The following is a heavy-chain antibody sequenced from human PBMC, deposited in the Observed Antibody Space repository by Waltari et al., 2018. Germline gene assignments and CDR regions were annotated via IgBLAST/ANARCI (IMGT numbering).Heavy chain of an antibody. CDR2: INSDGSST. CDR1: GFTFSSYW. V-gene: IGHV3-74*01. Sequence: EVQLVESGGGLVQPGGSLRLSCAASGFTFSSYWMHWVRQAPGKGLVWVSRINSDGSSTSYADSVKGRFTSSRDNAKNTLYLQMNSLRAEDTAVYYCARDQYFWSGYLHYYYYYGMDVWGQGTTVTVSS. J-gene: IGHJ6*02. CDR3: ARDQYFWSGYLHYYYYYGMDV. D-gene: IGHD3-3*01.